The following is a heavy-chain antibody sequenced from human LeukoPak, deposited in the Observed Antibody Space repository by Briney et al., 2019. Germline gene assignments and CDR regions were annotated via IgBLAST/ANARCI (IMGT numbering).Heavy chain of an antibody. Sequence: PGGSLRLSCAASGFTFSSYAMSWVRQAPGKGLEWVSGISGSGGSTYYADSVKGRFTISRDNSRNTLYLQMNSPRAEDTAVYYCATYDYGDYVPSFDYWGQGTLVTVSS. CDR1: GFTFSSYA. V-gene: IGHV3-23*01. CDR3: ATYDYGDYVPSFDY. CDR2: ISGSGGST. D-gene: IGHD4-17*01. J-gene: IGHJ4*02.